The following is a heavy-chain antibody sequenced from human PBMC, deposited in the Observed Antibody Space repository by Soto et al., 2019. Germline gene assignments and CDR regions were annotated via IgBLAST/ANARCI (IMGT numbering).Heavy chain of an antibody. CDR1: GFTFDDYA. V-gene: IGHV3-9*01. J-gene: IGHJ6*02. CDR2: ISWNSGSI. CDR3: AKDSPPGIAVAGTSYYGMDV. Sequence: GGSLRLSCAASGFTFDDYAMHWVRQAPGKGLEWVSGISWNSGSIGYADSVKGRFTISRDNAKNSLYLQMNSLRAEDTALYYCAKDSPPGIAVAGTSYYGMDVWGQGTTVTVSS. D-gene: IGHD6-19*01.